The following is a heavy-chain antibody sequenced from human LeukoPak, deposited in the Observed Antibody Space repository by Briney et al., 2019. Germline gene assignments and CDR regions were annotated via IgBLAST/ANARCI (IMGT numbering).Heavy chain of an antibody. CDR2: IKQDGSEK. CDR3: ARLYSGAWYLAFDI. D-gene: IGHD6-19*01. Sequence: GGSLRLSCAASGLTFSSYWMSWVRQAPGKGLEWVANIKQDGSEKYYVDSVKGRFTISRDNAKNSLYLQMNSLRAEDTAVYYCARLYSGAWYLAFDIWGQGTMVTVSS. CDR1: GLTFSSYW. V-gene: IGHV3-7*05. J-gene: IGHJ3*02.